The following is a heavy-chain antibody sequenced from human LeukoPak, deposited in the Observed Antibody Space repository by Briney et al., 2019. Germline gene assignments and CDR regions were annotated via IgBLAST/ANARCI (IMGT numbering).Heavy chain of an antibody. J-gene: IGHJ4*02. Sequence: PSETLSLTCTVSGGSISSYYWSWIRQPAGKGLEWIGRIYTSGSTTYNSSLKSRVTMSVDTSKNQFSLTLGSVSATDTAVYYCVSPRGFSYGYFDYWGQGTLVTVSS. CDR3: VSPRGFSYGYFDY. D-gene: IGHD5-18*01. CDR2: IYTSGST. CDR1: GGSISSYY. V-gene: IGHV4-4*07.